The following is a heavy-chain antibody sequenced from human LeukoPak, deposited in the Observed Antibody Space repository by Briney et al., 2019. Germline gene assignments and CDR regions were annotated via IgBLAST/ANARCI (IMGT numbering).Heavy chain of an antibody. J-gene: IGHJ4*02. CDR3: ARMLNWNFHFDY. CDR2: INPSGGST. D-gene: IGHD1-7*01. V-gene: IGHV1-46*01. CDR1: GYTFTSYY. Sequence: GASVKVSCKASGYTFTSYYMHWVRQAPGQGLEWMGIINPSGGSTSYAQKFQGRVTMTRDMSTSTVYMELSSLRSEDTAVYYCARMLNWNFHFDYWGQGTLVTVSS.